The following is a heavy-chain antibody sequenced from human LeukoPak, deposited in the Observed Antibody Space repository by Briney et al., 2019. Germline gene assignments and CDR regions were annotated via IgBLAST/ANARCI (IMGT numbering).Heavy chain of an antibody. V-gene: IGHV4-34*01. CDR3: ARHVGYSYGYNYYYYMDV. J-gene: IGHJ6*03. CDR1: GGSFSGYY. Sequence: PSETLSLTCAVYGGSFSGYYWSWIRQPPGKGLEWIGEINHSGSTNYNPSLKSRVTISVDTSKNQFSLNLNSVTAADTAVYYCARHVGYSYGYNYYYYMDVWGKGTTVTISS. CDR2: INHSGST. D-gene: IGHD5-18*01.